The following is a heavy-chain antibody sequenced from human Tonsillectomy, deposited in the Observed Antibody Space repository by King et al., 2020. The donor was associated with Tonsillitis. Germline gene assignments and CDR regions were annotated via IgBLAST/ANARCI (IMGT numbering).Heavy chain of an antibody. J-gene: IGHJ1*01. Sequence: VALVQSGAEVRKPGASVSVSCKASGDTFGGHHVHWVRQAPGQGLEWMGWINPDSGDTYYHQGRVTMTVTKDTSIRTAYMGLSSLRPDDTAVYYCATVALASGSSDDSAYRYFRHWGQGTLVTVSS. CDR2: INPDSGDT. CDR1: GDTFGGHH. D-gene: IGHD2-15*01. V-gene: IGHV1-2*02. CDR3: ATVALASGSSDDSAYRYFRH.